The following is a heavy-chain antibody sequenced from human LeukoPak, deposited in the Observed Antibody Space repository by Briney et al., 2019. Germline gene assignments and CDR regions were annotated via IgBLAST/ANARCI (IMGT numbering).Heavy chain of an antibody. CDR3: AKAYSSSSYSGHYGMDV. CDR1: GFTFSSYA. D-gene: IGHD6-6*01. J-gene: IGHJ6*02. Sequence: TGGSLRLSCAASGFTFSSYAMNWVRQAPGKGLEWVSAISGSGGTTYYADSVKGRFTISRDNSKNTLYLQMNSLRAEDTATYYCAKAYSSSSYSGHYGMDVWGQGTTVTVSS. V-gene: IGHV3-23*01. CDR2: ISGSGGTT.